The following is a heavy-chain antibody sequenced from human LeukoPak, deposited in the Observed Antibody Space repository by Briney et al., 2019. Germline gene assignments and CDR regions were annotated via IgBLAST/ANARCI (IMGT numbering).Heavy chain of an antibody. V-gene: IGHV3-66*04. Sequence: GGSLRLSCAASGFTVSSNYMSWVRQAPGKGLVWVSVIYSGGIYNDGTTNYGDSVKGRFTISRDNSENTLYLQMNSLRAEDTAVYYCARRELLGYSYGLRTFNIWGQGTTVTVSS. CDR3: ARRELLGYSYGLRTFNI. J-gene: IGHJ3*02. CDR2: IYSGGIYNDGTT. D-gene: IGHD5-18*01. CDR1: GFTVSSNY.